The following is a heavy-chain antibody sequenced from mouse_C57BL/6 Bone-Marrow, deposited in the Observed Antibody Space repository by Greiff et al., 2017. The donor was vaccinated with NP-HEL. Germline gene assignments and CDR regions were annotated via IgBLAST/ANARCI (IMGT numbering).Heavy chain of an antibody. CDR1: GFTFSDYG. Sequence: DVKLVESGGGLVQPGGSLKLSCAASGFTFSDYGMAWVRQAPRKGPEWVAFISNLAYSIYYADTVTGRFTISRENAKNTLYLEMSSLRSEDTAMYYCARVDDYAWFAYWGQGTLVTVSA. CDR3: ARVDDYAWFAY. J-gene: IGHJ3*01. V-gene: IGHV5-15*01. D-gene: IGHD2-4*01. CDR2: ISNLAYSI.